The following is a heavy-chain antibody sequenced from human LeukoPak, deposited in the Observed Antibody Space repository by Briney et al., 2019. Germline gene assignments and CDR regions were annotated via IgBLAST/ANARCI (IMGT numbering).Heavy chain of an antibody. J-gene: IGHJ4*02. CDR3: ARSPQNYYDSSGYYYSLYYFDY. V-gene: IGHV4-4*07. CDR1: GGSISSYY. D-gene: IGHD3-22*01. Sequence: PSETLSLTCTVSGGSISSYYWSWLRQPAGKGLEWIGRIYTSGSTNYNPSLKSRVTMSVDTSKNQFSLKLSSVTAADTAVYYCARSPQNYYDSSGYYYSLYYFDYWGQGTLVTVSS. CDR2: IYTSGST.